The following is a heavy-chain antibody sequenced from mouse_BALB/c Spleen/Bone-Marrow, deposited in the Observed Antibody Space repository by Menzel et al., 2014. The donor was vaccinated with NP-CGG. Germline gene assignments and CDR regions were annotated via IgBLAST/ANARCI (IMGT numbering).Heavy chain of an antibody. D-gene: IGHD2-1*01. J-gene: IGHJ4*01. V-gene: IGHV5-17*02. CDR1: GFTFSSFG. CDR3: ERCRGAYGSIMRGYAMDY. Sequence: EVMLVEPGGGLVQPGGPRKLSCAASGFTFSSFGMHWVREAPEKGLEWVAYISSGSSTIYYADTERGRFTISRDNPKNPLLLQMDCIRSEEPTMYSCERCRGAYGSIMRGYAMDYWDQGTSGTVSS. CDR2: ISSGSSTI.